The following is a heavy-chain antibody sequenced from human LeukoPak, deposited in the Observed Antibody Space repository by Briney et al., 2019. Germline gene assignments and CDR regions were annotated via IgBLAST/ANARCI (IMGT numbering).Heavy chain of an antibody. CDR2: INHSGST. Sequence: SETLSLTCAVYGGSFSGYYWSWIRQPPGKGLEWIGEINHSGSTNYNPSLKSRVTISVDTSKNQFSLKLSSVTAADTAVYYCARGHRPSYGYYKGSGFDPWGQGTLVTVSS. J-gene: IGHJ5*02. V-gene: IGHV4-34*01. CDR1: GGSFSGYY. D-gene: IGHD5-18*01. CDR3: ARGHRPSYGYYKGSGFDP.